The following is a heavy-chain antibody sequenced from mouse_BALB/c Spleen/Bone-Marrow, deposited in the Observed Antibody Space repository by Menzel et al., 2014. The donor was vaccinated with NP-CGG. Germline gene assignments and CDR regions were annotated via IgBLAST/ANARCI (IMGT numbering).Heavy chain of an antibody. CDR1: GFTFSSYA. Sequence: DVHLVESGGGLVKPGGSLKLSCAASGFTFSSYAMSWVRQTPEKGLEWVASISSGGSTYYPDSVKGRFTISRDNARNILYLQMSSLRSEDTAMYYCARYDYDGAYAMDYWGQGTSATVSS. CDR3: ARYDYDGAYAMDY. J-gene: IGHJ4*01. D-gene: IGHD2-4*01. CDR2: ISSGGST. V-gene: IGHV5-6-5*01.